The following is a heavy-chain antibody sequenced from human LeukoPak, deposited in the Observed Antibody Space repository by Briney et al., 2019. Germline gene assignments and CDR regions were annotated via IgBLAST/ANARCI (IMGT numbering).Heavy chain of an antibody. Sequence: GGSLRLSCAASGFTFSSYWMSWVRQAPGKGLEWVANIKQDGSEKYYVDPVKGRFTISRDNAKNSLYLQMNSLRAEDTAVYYCARDRIVVVPASLLDYYYYYGMDVWGQGTTVTVSS. D-gene: IGHD2-2*01. J-gene: IGHJ6*02. CDR1: GFTFSSYW. CDR3: ARDRIVVVPASLLDYYYYYGMDV. V-gene: IGHV3-7*01. CDR2: IKQDGSEK.